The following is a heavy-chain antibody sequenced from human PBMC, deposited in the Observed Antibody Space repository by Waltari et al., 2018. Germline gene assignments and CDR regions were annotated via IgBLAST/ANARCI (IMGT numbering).Heavy chain of an antibody. CDR2: ISWNSGSI. CDR1: GLTFDAYA. J-gene: IGHJ6*02. D-gene: IGHD3-16*01. CDR3: AKDSMGGGMDV. V-gene: IGHV3-9*03. Sequence: EVQLVESGGGLVQPGRSLRLSCAASGLTFDAYAMHWVRQAPGKGLEWVSGISWNSGSIGYADSVKGRFTISRDNAKNSLYLQMNSLRAEDMALYYCAKDSMGGGMDVWGQGTTVTVSS.